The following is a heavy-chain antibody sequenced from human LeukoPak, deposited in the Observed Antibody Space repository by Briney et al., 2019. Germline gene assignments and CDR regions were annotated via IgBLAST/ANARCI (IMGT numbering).Heavy chain of an antibody. V-gene: IGHV4-39*07. J-gene: IGHJ4*02. D-gene: IGHD2-2*01. CDR2: INHSGST. CDR3: ARGFDPTPVVPAAPGGDY. Sequence: SETLSLTCTVSGGSISSGGHYWSWIRQPPGKGLEWIGEINHSGSTNYNPSLKSRVTISVDTSKNQFSLKLSSVTAADTAVYYCARGFDPTPVVPAAPGGDYWGQVTLVTVSS. CDR1: GGSISSGGHY.